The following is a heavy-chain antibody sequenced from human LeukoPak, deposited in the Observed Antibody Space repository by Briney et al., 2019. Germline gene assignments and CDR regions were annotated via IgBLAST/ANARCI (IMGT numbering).Heavy chain of an antibody. V-gene: IGHV1-2*02. D-gene: IGHD3-3*02. J-gene: IGHJ6*02. CDR1: GYTFTGYY. CDR2: INPNSGGT. CDR3: ARDLAFDSLSDIMDV. Sequence: GASVKVSCKASGYTFTGYYMHWVRQAPGQGLEWMGWINPNSGGTNYAQKFQGRVTMTRDTSISTAYMELSRLRSDDTAVYYCARDLAFDSLSDIMDVWGQGTTATVSS.